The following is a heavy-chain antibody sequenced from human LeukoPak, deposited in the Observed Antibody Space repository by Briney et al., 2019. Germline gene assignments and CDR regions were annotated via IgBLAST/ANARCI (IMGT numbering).Heavy chain of an antibody. J-gene: IGHJ4*02. D-gene: IGHD3-22*01. CDR2: IKQDGSEK. V-gene: IGHV3-7*01. Sequence: GRSLRLSCAASGFTFSSYWMCWVRQAPGKGLEWVANIKQDGSEKYYVDSVKGRFTISRDNAKNSLYLQMNSLRAEDTAVYYCARDKSVYYDTSGSRFDYWGQGTLVTVSS. CDR1: GFTFSSYW. CDR3: ARDKSVYYDTSGSRFDY.